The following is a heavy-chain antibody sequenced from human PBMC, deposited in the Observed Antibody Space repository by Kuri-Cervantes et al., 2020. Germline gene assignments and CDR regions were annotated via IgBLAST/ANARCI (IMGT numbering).Heavy chain of an antibody. D-gene: IGHD1-26*01. Sequence: GGSLRLSCAASGFTFSNAWMSWVRQAPGKGLEWVGRFKSKADGETTDYAAPVKGRFTISRDDSKNTLYLQMTGLKTEDTAVYYCTTLYRVDPWGQGTLVTVSS. V-gene: IGHV3-15*01. CDR2: FKSKADGETT. J-gene: IGHJ5*02. CDR3: TTLYRVDP. CDR1: GFTFSNAW.